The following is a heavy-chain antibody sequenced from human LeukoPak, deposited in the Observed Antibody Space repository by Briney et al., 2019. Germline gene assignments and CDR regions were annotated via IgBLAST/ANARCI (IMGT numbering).Heavy chain of an antibody. CDR2: MYHTGTT. J-gene: IGHJ4*02. V-gene: IGHV4-38-2*01. CDR1: GSSISSGYY. Sequence: RPSETLSLTCLVSGSSISSGYYWGWPRQPPGKGLEWLGSMYHTGTTSYNPSLKSRVTMSADTSKTQFTLKLRSVTDADTAVYFCARQYMGSYDNRGLDYWGQGTLVTVSS. CDR3: ARQYMGSYDNRGLDY. D-gene: IGHD3-10*01.